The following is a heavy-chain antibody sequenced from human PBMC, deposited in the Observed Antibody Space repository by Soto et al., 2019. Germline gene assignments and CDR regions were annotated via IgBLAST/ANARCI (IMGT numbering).Heavy chain of an antibody. CDR2: ISGSGGST. CDR3: AKRTVGWYFDL. V-gene: IGHV3-23*01. D-gene: IGHD4-17*01. Sequence: EVQLLESGGGLVQPGGSLRLSCAASGFTFSSYAMSWVRQAPGKGLEWVSAISGSGGSTYYADSVRGRLTISRDNSKNTLNLQMNSLRADDTAVYYCAKRTVGWYFDLWRRGTLVTVSS. CDR1: GFTFSSYA. J-gene: IGHJ2*01.